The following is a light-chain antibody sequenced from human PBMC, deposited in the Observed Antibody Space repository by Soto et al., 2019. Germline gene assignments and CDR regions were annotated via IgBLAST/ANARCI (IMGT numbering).Light chain of an antibody. V-gene: IGLV2-8*01. J-gene: IGLJ2*01. CDR1: SSDVGGYNF. CDR2: EVI. CDR3: SSYAGSNNYV. Sequence: QSVLTQPPSASGSPGQSVTISCTGTSSDVGGYNFVSWYQQHPGKASKLMIYEVIKRPSGVPDRFSGSKSGNTASLTVSGLQAEDEADYYCSSYAGSNNYVFGGGTKVTVL.